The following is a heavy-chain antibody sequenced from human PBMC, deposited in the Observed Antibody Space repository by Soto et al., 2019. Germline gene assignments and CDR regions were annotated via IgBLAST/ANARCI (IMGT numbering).Heavy chain of an antibody. J-gene: IGHJ4*02. D-gene: IGHD2-15*01. V-gene: IGHV3-23*01. Sequence: EVQLLESGGGLVQPGGSLRLSCAASGFTFSTYAMNWVRQAPGKGLEWVSTISVSGDSTYYADSVQGRFAISRDNSKNTLYLQMNSLRAEDTAMYYCATRHLPYCSGGTCNPFDFWGQGALVTVSS. CDR1: GFTFSTYA. CDR3: ATRHLPYCSGGTCNPFDF. CDR2: ISVSGDST.